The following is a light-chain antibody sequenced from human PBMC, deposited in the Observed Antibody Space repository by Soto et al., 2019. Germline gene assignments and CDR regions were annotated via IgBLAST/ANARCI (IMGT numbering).Light chain of an antibody. CDR1: QSVSSSY. CDR3: HQRQSWPRT. J-gene: IGKJ1*01. Sequence: EIVLTQSPGTLSLSPGERATLSFRASQSVSSSYLAWYQQKPGQAPRLLIYLASNRAAGVPARFSGSGSGTDFTLTISDVEPEDFAVYYCHQRQSWPRTFGQGTKWIS. V-gene: IGKV3D-20*02. CDR2: LAS.